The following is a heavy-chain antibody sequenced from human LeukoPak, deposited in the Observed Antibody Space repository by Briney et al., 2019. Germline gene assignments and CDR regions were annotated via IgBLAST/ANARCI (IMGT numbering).Heavy chain of an antibody. D-gene: IGHD6-19*01. CDR3: ARAGSGWYYYFDY. V-gene: IGHV4-59*01. J-gene: IGHJ4*02. CDR1: GGSISSYD. Sequence: PSETLSLTCTVSGGSISSYDWSWIRQPPGKGLEWIGDIYYSGSTNYNPSLKSRVTISVDTSKNQFSLKLSSVTAADTAVYYCARAGSGWYYYFDYWGQGTLVTVSS. CDR2: IYYSGST.